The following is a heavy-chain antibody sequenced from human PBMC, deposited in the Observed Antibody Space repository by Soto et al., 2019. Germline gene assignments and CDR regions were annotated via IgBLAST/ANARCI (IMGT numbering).Heavy chain of an antibody. Sequence: QVQLVQSGAEVKKPGASVKVSCKASGYTFTSYDINWVRQATGQGLEWTGWMNPNSGNTGYAQKFQGRVTMTRNTSISTAYMELSSLRSEDTAVYYCARSWPSTGHNWFDPWGQGTLVTVSS. J-gene: IGHJ5*02. CDR1: GYTFTSYD. CDR2: MNPNSGNT. CDR3: ARSWPSTGHNWFDP. V-gene: IGHV1-8*01. D-gene: IGHD3-9*01.